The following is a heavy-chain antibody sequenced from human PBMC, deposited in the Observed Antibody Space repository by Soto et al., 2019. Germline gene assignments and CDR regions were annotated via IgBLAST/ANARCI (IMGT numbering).Heavy chain of an antibody. CDR1: GSTAITNN. J-gene: IGHJ3*02. CDR2: IYSGGST. Sequence: GGPRKSPWEAPGSTAITNNRTWARKPPGKGLEWVSVIYSGGSTYYADSVKGRFTISRHNSKNTLYLQMNSLRAEDTAVYYCASDDAFDIWGQGTMVTVSS. V-gene: IGHV3-53*04. CDR3: ASDDAFDI.